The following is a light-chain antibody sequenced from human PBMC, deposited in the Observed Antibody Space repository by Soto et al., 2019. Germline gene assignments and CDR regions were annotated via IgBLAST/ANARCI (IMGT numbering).Light chain of an antibody. CDR3: QTWGTGFQV. CDR2: LTNDGSH. CDR1: SGYSSYA. V-gene: IGLV4-69*01. J-gene: IGLJ2*01. Sequence: QSVLTQPPSASASLGASVKLTCTLSSGYSSYANAWHQKQPEKGPRYLMDLTNDGSHTKGNGIPDRFSGSSSAAEHFLIISSPQDEDDADYYCQTWGTGFQVFGGGTKLTVL.